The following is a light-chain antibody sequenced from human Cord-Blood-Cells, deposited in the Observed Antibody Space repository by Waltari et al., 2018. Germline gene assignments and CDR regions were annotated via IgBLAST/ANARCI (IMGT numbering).Light chain of an antibody. V-gene: IGLV2-23*02. CDR1: SSDVGTSNL. Sequence: QSALTHPAPVSGSPGQSIPISCTGTSSDVGTSNLVPWYQQHPGKAPKLMIYEVSKRPSGVSNRFSGSKSGNTASLTISGLQAEDEADYYCCSYAGSSTLYVFGTGTKVTVL. J-gene: IGLJ1*01. CDR3: CSYAGSSTLYV. CDR2: EVS.